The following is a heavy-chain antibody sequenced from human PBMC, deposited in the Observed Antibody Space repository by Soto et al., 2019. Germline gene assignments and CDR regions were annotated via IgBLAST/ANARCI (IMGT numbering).Heavy chain of an antibody. CDR3: AADPYDSSGYFIGRFDY. CDR2: IVVGSGNT. D-gene: IGHD3-22*01. J-gene: IGHJ4*02. Sequence: GASVKVSCKASGFTFTSSAVQWVRQARGQRLEWIGWIVVGSGNTNYAQKFQERVTITRDMSTSTAYMELSSLRSEDTAVYYCAADPYDSSGYFIGRFDYWGQGTLVTVS. CDR1: GFTFTSSA. V-gene: IGHV1-58*01.